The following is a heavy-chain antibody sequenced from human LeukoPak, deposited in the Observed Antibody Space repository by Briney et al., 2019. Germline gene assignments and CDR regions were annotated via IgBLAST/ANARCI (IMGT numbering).Heavy chain of an antibody. J-gene: IGHJ6*03. CDR3: ARDISSGWSYYMDV. Sequence: GGSLRLSCAASRFTFSSYSMNWVRQAPGKGLEWVSSIGSGSTYIYYADSVKGRFTISRDNAKNSLFLQMNSLRAEDAAVYYCARDISSGWSYYMDVWGKGTTVTVSS. D-gene: IGHD6-19*01. CDR1: RFTFSSYS. V-gene: IGHV3-21*01. CDR2: IGSGSTYI.